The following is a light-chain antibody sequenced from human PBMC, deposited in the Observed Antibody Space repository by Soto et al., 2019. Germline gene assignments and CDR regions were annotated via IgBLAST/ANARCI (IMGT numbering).Light chain of an antibody. V-gene: IGKV3D-15*02. CDR3: QQYGYSPT. J-gene: IGKJ4*01. CDR1: QRVSSN. Sequence: IVMTQSPATLSVSPGERATLSCRASQRVSSNVAWYQQKPGQAPRLLLYGASARATGIPARFSGSGSGTDFTLTISRLEPEDFAVYYCQQYGYSPTFGGGTKVDIK. CDR2: GAS.